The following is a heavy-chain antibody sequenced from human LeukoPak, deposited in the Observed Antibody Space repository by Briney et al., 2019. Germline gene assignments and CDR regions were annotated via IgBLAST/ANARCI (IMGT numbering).Heavy chain of an antibody. J-gene: IGHJ3*02. CDR3: AKDMSSGWQRGDAFDI. CDR1: GFTFSNYG. D-gene: IGHD6-19*01. V-gene: IGHV3-23*01. CDR2: ITGSGGNT. Sequence: GGSLRLSCAASGFTFSNYGLSWVRQAPGKGLEWVSGITGSGGNTYYADSVKGRFTISRDNSKNSLYLQMNSLRAEDTALYYCAKDMSSGWQRGDAFDIWGQGTMDTVSS.